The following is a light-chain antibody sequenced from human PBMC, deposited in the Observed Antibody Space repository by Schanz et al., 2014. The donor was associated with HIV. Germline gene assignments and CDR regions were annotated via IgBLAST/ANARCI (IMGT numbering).Light chain of an antibody. CDR1: SSDVASYNY. CDR2: DVT. CDR3: SSLSTSGAPL. Sequence: QSALTQPASVSGSPGQSISFSCTGTSSDVASYNYISWYQQHPGKAPKLLIYDVTNRPSGVSNRFSGSKSGNAASLTIYDLQREDEADYYCSSLSTSGAPLFGTGTKVTVL. J-gene: IGLJ1*01. V-gene: IGLV2-14*03.